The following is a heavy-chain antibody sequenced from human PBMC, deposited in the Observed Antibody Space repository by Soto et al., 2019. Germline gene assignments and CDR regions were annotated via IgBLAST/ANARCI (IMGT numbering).Heavy chain of an antibody. Sequence: SETLSLTCTVSCGSISSYYWSWIRQPAGKGLEWIGYIYYSGSTNYNPSLKSRVTISVDTSKNQFSLKLSSVTAADTAVYYCATTITTSDYYGPGSYHPVYYYYGMDVWGQGTTVTVSS. J-gene: IGHJ6*02. D-gene: IGHD3-10*01. CDR3: ATTITTSDYYGPGSYHPVYYYYGMDV. V-gene: IGHV4-59*01. CDR1: CGSISSYY. CDR2: IYYSGST.